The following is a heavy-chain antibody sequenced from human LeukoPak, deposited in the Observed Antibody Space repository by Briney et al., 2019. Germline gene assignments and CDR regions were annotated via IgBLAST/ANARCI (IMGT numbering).Heavy chain of an antibody. D-gene: IGHD3-22*01. J-gene: IGHJ4*02. CDR2: INPNSGGT. CDR3: AREDSYDSSGYYYDY. CDR1: GYTFTGYY. V-gene: IGHV1-2*02. Sequence: GASVKVSCKASGYTFTGYYMHWVRQAPGQGLEWMGWINPNSGGTNYAQKFQGRVTMTRDTSISTAYMELSRLRSDDTAVYCCAREDSYDSSGYYYDYWGQGTLVTVSS.